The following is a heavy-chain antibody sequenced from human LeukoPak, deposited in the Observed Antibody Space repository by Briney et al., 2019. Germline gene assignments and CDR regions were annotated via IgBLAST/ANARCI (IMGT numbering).Heavy chain of an antibody. CDR2: ISGSGGST. CDR1: GFTFSSYA. J-gene: IGHJ4*02. Sequence: GGSLRLSCAASGFTFSSYALSWVRQAPGKGLEWVSAISGSGGSTYYADSVKGRFTISRDNSKNTLYLQMNSLRAEDTAVYYCAKDPGYSYGYFDYWGQGTLVTVSS. V-gene: IGHV3-23*01. CDR3: AKDPGYSYGYFDY. D-gene: IGHD5-18*01.